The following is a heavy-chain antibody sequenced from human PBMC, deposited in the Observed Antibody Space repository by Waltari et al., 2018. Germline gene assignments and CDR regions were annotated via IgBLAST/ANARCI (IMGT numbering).Heavy chain of an antibody. CDR1: GYTLTELS. J-gene: IGHJ4*02. Sequence: QVQLVQSGAEVKKPGASVKVPCKVSGYTLTELSMHWVRQAPGKGLEWMGGVDPEDGEPIYRQKFQGKVTRTEDTSTDTSYMELSSLRSEDTAVYYCATGQGRWGQGTLVTVSS. V-gene: IGHV1-24*01. CDR2: VDPEDGEP. CDR3: ATGQGR.